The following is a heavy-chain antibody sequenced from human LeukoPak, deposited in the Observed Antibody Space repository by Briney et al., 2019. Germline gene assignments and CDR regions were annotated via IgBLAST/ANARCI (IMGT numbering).Heavy chain of an antibody. D-gene: IGHD2-15*01. CDR3: ATTLGYCGGGSCHN. V-gene: IGHV4-34*01. J-gene: IGHJ4*02. Sequence: ASETLSLTCAVYGGSFSGYYWSWVRQPPGKGLEWIGEINHSGSTNYNPSLKSRVTISVDTSKNQFSLKLSSVTAADTAVYYCATTLGYCGGGSCHNWGQGTLVTVSS. CDR2: INHSGST. CDR1: GGSFSGYY.